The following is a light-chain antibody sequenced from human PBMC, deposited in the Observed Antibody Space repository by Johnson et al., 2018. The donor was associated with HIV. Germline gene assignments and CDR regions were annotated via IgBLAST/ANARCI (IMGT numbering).Light chain of an antibody. Sequence: QSVLTQPPSVSAAPGQKVTISCSGSSSNIGKNYVSWYQQLPGTAPKLLIFDNHKRPSGIPDRFSGSKSGTSATLGITGLQTGDEADYYCGTWDSSLSAGFYVFGTGTKVTVL. CDR1: SSNIGKNY. V-gene: IGLV1-51*01. CDR2: DNH. J-gene: IGLJ1*01. CDR3: GTWDSSLSAGFYV.